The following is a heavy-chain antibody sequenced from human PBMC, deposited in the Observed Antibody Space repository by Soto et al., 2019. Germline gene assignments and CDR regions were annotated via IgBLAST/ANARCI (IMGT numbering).Heavy chain of an antibody. CDR2: ISAYNGNT. Sequence: ASVKVSCKASGYTFTSYGISWVRQAPGQGLEWMGWISAYNGNTNYAQKLQGRVTMTTDTSTSTAYMELRSLRSDDTAVYYCARSITMIVVLSDPLAIWGQGTMVTVSS. J-gene: IGHJ3*02. D-gene: IGHD3-22*01. CDR1: GYTFTSYG. V-gene: IGHV1-18*01. CDR3: ARSITMIVVLSDPLAI.